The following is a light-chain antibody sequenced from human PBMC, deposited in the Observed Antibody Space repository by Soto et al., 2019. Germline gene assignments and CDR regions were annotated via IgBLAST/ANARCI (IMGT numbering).Light chain of an antibody. J-gene: IGKJ1*01. Sequence: IVMTQSPDILAVSPGETVTLSCRASQSLSDNLAWYQQKPGQAPRLLIYGASNRATGIPDRFSGGGSGTDFTLTISRLEPEDFAVYYCQQYGSSGTFGQGTKVDIK. CDR2: GAS. V-gene: IGKV3-20*01. CDR1: QSLSDN. CDR3: QQYGSSGT.